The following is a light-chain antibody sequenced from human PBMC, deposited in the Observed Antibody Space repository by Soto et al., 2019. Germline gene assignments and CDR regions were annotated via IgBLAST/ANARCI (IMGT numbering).Light chain of an antibody. CDR3: QQYGGSPWT. CDR2: GAS. J-gene: IGKJ1*01. CDR1: QSVSGSY. V-gene: IGKV3-20*01. Sequence: IVFTQCPGTLSLSPGERSTLSCRGSQSVSGSYLAWYQQKPGQPPRLLIYGASSRATGIPDRFSGSGSGTDFTLTISRLEPEDFAVYYCQQYGGSPWTFGQGTKVDIK.